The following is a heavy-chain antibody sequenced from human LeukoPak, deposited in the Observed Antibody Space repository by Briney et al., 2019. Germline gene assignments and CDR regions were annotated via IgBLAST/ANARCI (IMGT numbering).Heavy chain of an antibody. CDR2: TKQDGSEK. CDR1: GFTFSSYW. D-gene: IGHD5-18*01. V-gene: IGHV3-7*01. Sequence: GGSLRLSCAASGFTFSSYWMSWVRQAPGKGREWGTNTKQDGSEKYYVDSVKGRFTISRDNAKKSLYLQMNSLRAEDTAVYYCASGYSYGPDYWGQGTLVTVSS. CDR3: ASGYSYGPDY. J-gene: IGHJ4*02.